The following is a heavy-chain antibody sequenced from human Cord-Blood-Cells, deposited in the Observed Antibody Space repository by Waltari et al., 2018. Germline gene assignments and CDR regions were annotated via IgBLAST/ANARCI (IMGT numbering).Heavy chain of an antibody. D-gene: IGHD6-13*01. Sequence: QVQLVEAGGGVVQPGRSLRLSCAASGLHSSSYAMHWVRQAPGKGVEWVAVKSYDGSNKYYADSVKGRFTISRDNSKNTLYLQMNSLRAEDTAVYYCASQLIAAAGDYWGQGTLVTVSS. CDR1: GLHSSSYA. CDR2: KSYDGSNK. J-gene: IGHJ4*02. CDR3: ASQLIAAAGDY. V-gene: IGHV3-30*04.